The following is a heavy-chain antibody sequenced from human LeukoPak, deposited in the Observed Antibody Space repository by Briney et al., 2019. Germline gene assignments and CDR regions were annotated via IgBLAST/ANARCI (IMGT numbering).Heavy chain of an antibody. CDR1: GYTFTGYY. J-gene: IGHJ4*02. Sequence: ASVKVSCKASGYTFTGYYMHWVRQAPGQGLEWMGIINPSGGSTSCAQKFQGRVTMTRDTSTSTVYMELSSLRSEDTAVYYCARDLARNYDILTGLVYWGQGTLVTVSS. D-gene: IGHD3-9*01. CDR3: ARDLARNYDILTGLVY. V-gene: IGHV1-46*01. CDR2: INPSGGST.